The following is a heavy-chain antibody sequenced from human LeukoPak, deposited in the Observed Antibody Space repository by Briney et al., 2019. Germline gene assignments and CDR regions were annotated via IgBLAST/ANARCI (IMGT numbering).Heavy chain of an antibody. D-gene: IGHD6-6*01. CDR2: INHSGST. V-gene: IGHV4-34*01. CDR1: GGSFSGYY. CDR3: ARVPGGAARPLCWFDP. J-gene: IGHJ5*02. Sequence: MASETLSLTCAVYGGSFSGYYWSWIRQPPGKGLEWIGEINHSGSTNYNPSLKSRVTISVDTSKNQFSLKLSSVTAADTAVYYCARVPGGAARPLCWFDPWGQGTLVTVSS.